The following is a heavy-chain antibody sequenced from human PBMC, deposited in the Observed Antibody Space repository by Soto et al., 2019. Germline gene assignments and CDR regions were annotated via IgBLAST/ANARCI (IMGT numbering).Heavy chain of an antibody. CDR3: ARGLVPAAIVGGWFDP. CDR1: GGTFSSYA. D-gene: IGHD2-2*01. Sequence: QVQLVQSGAEVKKPGSSVKVSCKASGGTFSSYAISWVRQAPGQGLEWMGGIITIFGTANYAQKFQGRVTITADESTSTAYMELSSLRSEDTAVYYCARGLVPAAIVGGWFDPWGQGTLVTVSS. V-gene: IGHV1-69*01. J-gene: IGHJ5*02. CDR2: IITIFGTA.